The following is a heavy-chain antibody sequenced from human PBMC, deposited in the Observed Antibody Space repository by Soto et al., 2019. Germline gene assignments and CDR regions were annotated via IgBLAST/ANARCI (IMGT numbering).Heavy chain of an antibody. Sequence: GGSLRLSCAASGFTFSSYGMHWVRQAPGKGLEWVAVISYDGSNKYYADSVKGRFTISRDNSKNTLYLQMNSLRAEDTAVYYCAKDTWDSSGYYYRRDYYYYYGMDVRGQGTTVTVSS. J-gene: IGHJ6*02. D-gene: IGHD3-22*01. CDR3: AKDTWDSSGYYYRRDYYYYYGMDV. V-gene: IGHV3-30*18. CDR2: ISYDGSNK. CDR1: GFTFSSYG.